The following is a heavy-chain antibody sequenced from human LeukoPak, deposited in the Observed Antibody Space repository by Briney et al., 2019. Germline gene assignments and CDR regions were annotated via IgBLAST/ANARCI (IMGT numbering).Heavy chain of an antibody. CDR2: IYNSGDT. CDR3: ASEDDFWSGYFDY. D-gene: IGHD3-3*01. Sequence: PSETLSLTCTVSSGSISSSSYYWGWIRQPPGKGLEWIGSIYNSGDTYHNPSLRSRVTIFLGTSMNQFSLKLNSVTAADTAVYYCASEDDFWSGYFDYWGQGTLVTVSS. V-gene: IGHV4-39*01. J-gene: IGHJ4*02. CDR1: SGSISSSSYY.